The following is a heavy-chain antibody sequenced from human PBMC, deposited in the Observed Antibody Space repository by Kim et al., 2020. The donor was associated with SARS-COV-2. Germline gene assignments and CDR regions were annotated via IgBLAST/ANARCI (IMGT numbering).Heavy chain of an antibody. Sequence: GGSLRLSCAASGFTFSSYGMHWVRQAPGKGLEWVAVISYDGSNKYYADSVKGRFTISRHNTKNTLYLQMNSRGAEDTAVYYCAKNTAMVPLDYWGQGTLVTVSS. CDR1: GFTFSSYG. CDR2: ISYDGSNK. V-gene: IGHV3-30*18. D-gene: IGHD5-18*01. CDR3: AKNTAMVPLDY. J-gene: IGHJ4*02.